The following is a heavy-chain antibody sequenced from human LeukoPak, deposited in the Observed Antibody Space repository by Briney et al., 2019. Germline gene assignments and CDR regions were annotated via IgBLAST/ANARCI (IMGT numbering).Heavy chain of an antibody. D-gene: IGHD6-13*01. CDR3: ARDFLAAGDY. V-gene: IGHV3-21*01. CDR1: GFIFSSYT. CDR2: INSGSTNP. J-gene: IGHJ4*02. Sequence: GGSLRLSCEASGFIFSSYTMNWIRQAPGKGLEWVASINSGSTNPYYADSVKGRFTISRDDAKKSLYLQMTILRVEDTAVYYCARDFLAAGDYWGQGTLVTVSS.